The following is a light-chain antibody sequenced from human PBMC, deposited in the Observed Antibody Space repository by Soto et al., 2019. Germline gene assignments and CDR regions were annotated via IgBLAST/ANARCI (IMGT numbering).Light chain of an antibody. Sequence: QSALSQPRSVSLSPGQSVTISCTGTSSDVGGYNYVSWYQQHPGKAPKLMIYDVSKRPSGVPDRFSGSKSGNTASLTISGLQAEDEADYYCCSYAGSYTSYVFGTGTKVTAL. J-gene: IGLJ1*01. V-gene: IGLV2-11*01. CDR1: SSDVGGYNY. CDR3: CSYAGSYTSYV. CDR2: DVS.